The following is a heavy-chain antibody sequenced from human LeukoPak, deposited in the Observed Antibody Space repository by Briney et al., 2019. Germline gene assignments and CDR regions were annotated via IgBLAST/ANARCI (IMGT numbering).Heavy chain of an antibody. CDR3: VARVSTMVLGDYFDP. Sequence: SETLSLTCNVSGGSISGAFWTWIRQPPGKGLEYLGYIDYNGRTNYNPSLKSRLTMSLDISKNQFSLKLSSLTPMDTAVYYCVARVSTMVLGDYFDPWGQGILVTVSS. V-gene: IGHV4-59*01. CDR2: IDYNGRT. D-gene: IGHD5/OR15-5a*01. J-gene: IGHJ4*02. CDR1: GGSISGAF.